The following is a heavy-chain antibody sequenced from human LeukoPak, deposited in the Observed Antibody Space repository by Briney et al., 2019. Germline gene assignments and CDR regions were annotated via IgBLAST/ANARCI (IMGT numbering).Heavy chain of an antibody. D-gene: IGHD6-19*01. Sequence: GRSLRLSCAASGFTFSSYGMHWVRQAPGKGLEWVAVISYDGSNKYYADSVKGRFTISRDNSKNTLYLQTNSLRAEDTAVYYCAKSSGWYFDYWGQGTLVTVSS. CDR1: GFTFSSYG. CDR3: AKSSGWYFDY. J-gene: IGHJ4*02. CDR2: ISYDGSNK. V-gene: IGHV3-30*18.